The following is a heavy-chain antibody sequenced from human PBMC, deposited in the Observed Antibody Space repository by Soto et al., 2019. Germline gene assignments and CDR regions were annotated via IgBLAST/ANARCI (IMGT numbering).Heavy chain of an antibody. CDR3: ARDQYSHFWSKTPAY. CDR2: ISSSSSYI. Sequence: TGGSLRLSCAASGFTFSSYSMNWVRQAPGKGLEWVSSISSSSSYIYYADSVKGRFTISRDNAKNSLYLQMNSLRAEDTAVYYCARDQYSHFWSKTPAYWXQGTLVTVSS. D-gene: IGHD3-3*01. J-gene: IGHJ4*02. CDR1: GFTFSSYS. V-gene: IGHV3-21*01.